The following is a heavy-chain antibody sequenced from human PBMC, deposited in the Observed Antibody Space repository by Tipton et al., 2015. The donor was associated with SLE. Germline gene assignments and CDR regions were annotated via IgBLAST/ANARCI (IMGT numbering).Heavy chain of an antibody. V-gene: IGHV4-39*01. CDR2: IHYGGST. D-gene: IGHD2-15*01. CDR1: GGSISSTSYY. J-gene: IGHJ4*02. Sequence: TLSLTCTVSGGSISSTSYYWAWIRHPPGKVLEWSGSIHYGGSTYYDPSLKSRVVIFVDTSRNLSSLRLSFVTAADTAVYYCARHIGLRINYFNYWGQGTLGTVSS. CDR3: ARHIGLRINYFNY.